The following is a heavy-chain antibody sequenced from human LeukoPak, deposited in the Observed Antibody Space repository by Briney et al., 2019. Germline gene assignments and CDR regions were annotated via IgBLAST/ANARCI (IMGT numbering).Heavy chain of an antibody. V-gene: IGHV4-39*01. Sequence: SETLSLTCTVSGGSINSRDSYWGWIRQPPGKGLEWIGSIYYSGSTYYNPSLKSRVTVSVDTSKNQFSLKLSSVAAADTAVYYCARLREYSSGPFDYWGQGTLVTVSS. CDR3: ARLREYSSGPFDY. CDR1: GGSINSRDSY. J-gene: IGHJ4*02. D-gene: IGHD6-19*01. CDR2: IYYSGST.